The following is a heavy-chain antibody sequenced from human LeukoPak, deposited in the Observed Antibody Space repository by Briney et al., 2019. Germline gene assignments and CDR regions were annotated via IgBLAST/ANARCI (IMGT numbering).Heavy chain of an antibody. Sequence: PGGSLRLSCAASGFTFSSNVMHWVRQAPGKGLEWVALIWYDGSIKYYADSVKGRFTISRDNSKNTLYLQMNSLRAEDTAVYYCASPPLGCSITSCYTGRRGTNWFDPWGQGTLVTVSS. D-gene: IGHD2-2*02. J-gene: IGHJ5*02. CDR2: IWYDGSIK. CDR1: GFTFSSNV. V-gene: IGHV3-33*01. CDR3: ASPPLGCSITSCYTGRRGTNWFDP.